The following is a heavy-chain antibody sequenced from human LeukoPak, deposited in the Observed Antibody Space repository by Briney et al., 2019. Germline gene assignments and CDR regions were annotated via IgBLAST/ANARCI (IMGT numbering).Heavy chain of an antibody. D-gene: IGHD4-17*01. CDR2: TNPNSGGT. V-gene: IGHV1-2*02. CDR3: ARDPRDDYGDYDGFDP. J-gene: IGHJ5*02. CDR1: GYTFTGYY. Sequence: ASVKVSCKASGYTFTGYYMHWVRQAPGQGLEWMGWTNPNSGGTNYAQKFQGRVTMTRDTSISTAYMELSRLRSDDTAVYYCARDPRDDYGDYDGFDPWGQGTLVTVSS.